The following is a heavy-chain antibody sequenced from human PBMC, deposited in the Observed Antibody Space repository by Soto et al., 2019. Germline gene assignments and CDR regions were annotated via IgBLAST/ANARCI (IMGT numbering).Heavy chain of an antibody. V-gene: IGHV1-18*04. CDR1: GYTFTSYG. CDR2: ISAYNGNT. Sequence: QVQLVQSGAEVKKPGASVKVSCKASGYTFTSYGISWVRQAPGQGLEWMGWISAYNGNTNYAQKLRGRVTMTTDTSTSTAYMELRSLRSDDTAVYYCAGGFGNYYYYYGMDVWGQGTTVTVSS. CDR3: AGGFGNYYYYYGMDV. D-gene: IGHD3-10*01. J-gene: IGHJ6*02.